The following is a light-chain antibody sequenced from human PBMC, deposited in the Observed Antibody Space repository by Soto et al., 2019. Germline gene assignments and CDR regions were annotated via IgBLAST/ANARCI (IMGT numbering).Light chain of an antibody. CDR2: GAS. CDR1: QSVSSTY. J-gene: IGKJ5*01. CDR3: QHFGGTTFT. Sequence: EVVLTQSPGTLSLSPGESATLSCKASQSVSSTYLAWFQQKPGQPPTLLIYGASSRATGIPDRFSGSGSGTHFTLTISRLEPGDFAVYYCQHFGGTTFTFGQGTRLEIK. V-gene: IGKV3-20*01.